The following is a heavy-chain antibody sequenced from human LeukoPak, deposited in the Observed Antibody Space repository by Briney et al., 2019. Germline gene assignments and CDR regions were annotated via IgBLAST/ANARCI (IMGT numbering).Heavy chain of an antibody. V-gene: IGHV3-11*01. Sequence: GGSLRLSCAASGFTFSHYYMNWIRQAPGKGLEWVSSISGSGSAVSYADSVRGRFTISRDNAKNSLYLQMNSLRGEDTAVYYCVRGYFDEPNYYYAMDVWGQGTTVTVSS. CDR2: ISGSGSAV. J-gene: IGHJ6*02. D-gene: IGHD3-9*01. CDR1: GFTFSHYY. CDR3: VRGYFDEPNYYYAMDV.